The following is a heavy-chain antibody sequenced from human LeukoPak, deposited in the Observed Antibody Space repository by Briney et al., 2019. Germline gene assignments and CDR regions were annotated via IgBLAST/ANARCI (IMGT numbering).Heavy chain of an antibody. CDR1: GFTCSSYW. J-gene: IGHJ4*02. CDR2: IKQDGSEK. Sequence: GGFLRLSCAAYGFTCSSYWMSWVRQAPGKGLEWVANIKQDGSEKNYVDSVKGRFTISRDNVKNSVYLQMNSLRVQDTALYYCARDHYSSASIVFDYWGQGTLVTVSS. CDR3: ARDHYSSASIVFDY. D-gene: IGHD6-6*01. V-gene: IGHV3-7*01.